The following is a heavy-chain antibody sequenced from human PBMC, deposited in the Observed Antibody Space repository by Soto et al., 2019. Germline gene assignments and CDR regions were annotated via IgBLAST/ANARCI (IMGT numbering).Heavy chain of an antibody. J-gene: IGHJ4*02. CDR1: GFTFDDYA. V-gene: IGHV3-9*01. D-gene: IGHD6-13*01. CDR2: ISWNGGST. CDR3: VKDINSSWKYYFDY. Sequence: GGSLRLSCAASGFTFDDYAMHWVRQAPGKGLEWVSAISWNGGSTDYADSVKGRFTISRDNSKNTLYLQMSSLRAEDTAVYYCVKDINSSWKYYFDYWGQGTLVTVSS.